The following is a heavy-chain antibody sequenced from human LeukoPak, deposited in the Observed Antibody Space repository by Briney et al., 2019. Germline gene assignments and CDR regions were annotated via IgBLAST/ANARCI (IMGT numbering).Heavy chain of an antibody. Sequence: GASVKVSCKASGGTFSSYAISWVRQAPGQGLEWMGGIIPIFGTANYAQKFQGRVTITTDESTSTAYMELSSLRSEDTAVYYCARSDSSSSGYAFDIWGQGTMVTVSS. J-gene: IGHJ3*02. D-gene: IGHD6-6*01. CDR3: ARSDSSSSGYAFDI. CDR1: GGTFSSYA. V-gene: IGHV1-69*05. CDR2: IIPIFGTA.